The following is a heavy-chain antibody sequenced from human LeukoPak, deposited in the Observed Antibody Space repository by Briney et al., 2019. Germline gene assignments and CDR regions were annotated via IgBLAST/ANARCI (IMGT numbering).Heavy chain of an antibody. Sequence: GVLRLSCAASGFTFSSYWMSWVRQAPGKGLEWVANIKQDGSEKYYVDSVKGRFTISRDNAKNSLYLQMNSPRAEDTAVYYCARATTLVASKAFDIWGQGTMVTVSS. J-gene: IGHJ3*02. CDR2: IKQDGSEK. CDR1: GFTFSSYW. V-gene: IGHV3-7*03. CDR3: ARATTLVASKAFDI. D-gene: IGHD2-8*02.